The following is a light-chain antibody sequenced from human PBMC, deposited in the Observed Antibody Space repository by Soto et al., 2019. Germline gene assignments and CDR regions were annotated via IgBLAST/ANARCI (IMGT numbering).Light chain of an antibody. J-gene: IGKJ4*01. CDR2: GAS. Sequence: EIVLTQSPGTLSLSPGERATLSCRASQSVSSSYLAWYQQKPGQAPRLLIYGASSRATGIPDRFSGRGSGTDFTLTISRLEPEDFAVYYWQQYGSSPDTFGGGTKVDIK. CDR3: QQYGSSPDT. CDR1: QSVSSSY. V-gene: IGKV3-20*01.